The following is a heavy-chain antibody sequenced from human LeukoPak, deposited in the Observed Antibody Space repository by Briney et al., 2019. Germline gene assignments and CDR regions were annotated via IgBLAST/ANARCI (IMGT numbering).Heavy chain of an antibody. CDR3: ARVMTGYSVLDY. CDR2: ISMSSVYI. Sequence: NSGGSLRLSCAASGFTFSSYSMSWVRQAPGKGLEWVSYISMSSVYIYYADSVKGRFTISRDNAKNSLYLQMNSLRAEDTAVYYCARVMTGYSVLDYWGQGTLVTVSS. V-gene: IGHV3-21*01. CDR1: GFTFSSYS. J-gene: IGHJ4*02. D-gene: IGHD3-9*01.